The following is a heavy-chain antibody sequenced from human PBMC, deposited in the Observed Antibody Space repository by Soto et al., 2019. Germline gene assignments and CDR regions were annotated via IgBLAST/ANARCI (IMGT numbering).Heavy chain of an antibody. CDR3: ASTHAWEIRLAV. J-gene: IGHJ4*02. V-gene: IGHV4-31*02. CDR1: GAYIINGGNY. Sequence: PSATQSHTYTVAGAYIINGGNYLRWIHRLPGKGLEWIGYVYFSGSTSYNPSLESRVAISLDTPKNKFSLKLASVTAADMAVYSCASTHAWEIRLAVWGRGIPVTVS. D-gene: IGHD1-26*01. CDR2: VYFSGST.